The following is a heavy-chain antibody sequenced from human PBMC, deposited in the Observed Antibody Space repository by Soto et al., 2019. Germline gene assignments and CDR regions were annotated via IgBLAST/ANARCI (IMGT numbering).Heavy chain of an antibody. Sequence: QVQLVQSGAEVKKPGSSLKVSCKASGGTFSSYAISWVRQAPGQGLEWMGGIIPIFGTADYAQKFQGRVTVAAGEYGSTAYVELSGQRSEDRAVYGWAWLGPGVYSSLAYWGQGTLVTVSS. V-gene: IGHV1-69*12. CDR2: IIPIFGTA. CDR3: AWLGPGVYSSLAY. J-gene: IGHJ4*02. CDR1: GGTFSSYA. D-gene: IGHD1-26*01.